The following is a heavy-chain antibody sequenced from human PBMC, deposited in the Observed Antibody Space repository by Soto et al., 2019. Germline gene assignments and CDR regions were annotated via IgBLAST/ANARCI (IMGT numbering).Heavy chain of an antibody. V-gene: IGHV2-5*02. J-gene: IGHJ4*02. Sequence: SGPTLVNPTQTLTLTCTLSGFSLSTSGVGVGWIRQPPGKALEWLALIYWDDDKRYSPFLKSRLTITKDTSKSQVVLTLTNMDPVDTATYYCALKGDGYRGFKYWGQGTLVTVSS. CDR3: ALKGDGYRGFKY. CDR1: GFSLSTSGVG. CDR2: IYWDDDK. D-gene: IGHD5-12*01.